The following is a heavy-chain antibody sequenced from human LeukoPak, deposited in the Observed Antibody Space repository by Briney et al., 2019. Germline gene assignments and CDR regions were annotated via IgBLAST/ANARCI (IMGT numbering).Heavy chain of an antibody. CDR2: IYYSGST. CDR1: GGSISSGGYY. V-gene: IGHV4-31*03. J-gene: IGHJ3*02. CDR3: ARVRPGYYYDSSGHCTYAFDI. Sequence: SETLSLTCTVSGGSISSGGYYWSWIRQHPGKGLEWIGYIYYSGSTYYNPSLKSRVTISVDTSKNQFSLKLSSVTAADTAVYYCARVRPGYYYDSSGHCTYAFDIWGQGTMVTVSS. D-gene: IGHD3-22*01.